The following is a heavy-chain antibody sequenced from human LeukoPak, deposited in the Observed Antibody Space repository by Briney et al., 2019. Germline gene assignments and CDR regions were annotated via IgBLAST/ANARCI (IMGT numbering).Heavy chain of an antibody. Sequence: KAGGSLRLSCAASGFTFSSYSMNWVRQAPGEGLEWVSSISSSSSYIYYADSVKGRFTISRDNAKNSLYLQMNSLRAEDTAVYYCARDPNGSWYVDYFDYWGQGTLVTVSS. V-gene: IGHV3-21*01. CDR2: ISSSSSYI. J-gene: IGHJ4*02. CDR3: ARDPNGSWYVDYFDY. D-gene: IGHD6-13*01. CDR1: GFTFSSYS.